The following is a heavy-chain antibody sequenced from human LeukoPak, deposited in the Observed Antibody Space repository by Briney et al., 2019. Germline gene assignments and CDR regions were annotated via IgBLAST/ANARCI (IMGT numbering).Heavy chain of an antibody. V-gene: IGHV4-39*01. CDR2: IYYSGST. CDR1: GGSISSSNYY. CDR3: ARHFVGYCGSTSCSNNWFDP. Sequence: SETLSLTCTVSGGSISSSNYYWGWIRQPPGKGLEWIGSIYYSGSTYYNPSLKSRVTISVDTSKNQFSLKLSSVTAADTAVYYCARHFVGYCGSTSCSNNWFDPWDQGTLVTVSS. D-gene: IGHD2-2*03. J-gene: IGHJ5*02.